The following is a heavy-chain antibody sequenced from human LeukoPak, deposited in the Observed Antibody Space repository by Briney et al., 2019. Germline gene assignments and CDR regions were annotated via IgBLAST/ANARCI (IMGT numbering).Heavy chain of an antibody. V-gene: IGHV4-39*07. CDR1: GGSISSSNYY. CDR2: IYYSGST. Sequence: SETLSLTCTVSGGSISSSNYYWGWIRQPPGKGLEWIGSIYYSGSTYYNPSLKSRVTISVDTSKNQFSLKLSSVTAADTAVYYCARDDHLNYYYYMDVWGKGTTVTVSS. J-gene: IGHJ6*03. D-gene: IGHD3-3*02. CDR3: ARDDHLNYYYYMDV.